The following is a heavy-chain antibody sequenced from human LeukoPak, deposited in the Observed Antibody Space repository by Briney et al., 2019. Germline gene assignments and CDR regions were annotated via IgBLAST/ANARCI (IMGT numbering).Heavy chain of an antibody. D-gene: IGHD6-6*01. CDR2: IYPGDSDT. CDR1: GSRFTSYW. Sequence: GAALKISWKGAGSRFTSYWIGWGRQPAGKGLEGRGIIYPGDSDTKYSPSFQGLVTISPDKSISTAYLQWTSLKASDTAMYYCARQIDFSTSSVVYWGQGTLVTVSS. CDR3: ARQIDFSTSSVVY. J-gene: IGHJ4*02. V-gene: IGHV5-51*01.